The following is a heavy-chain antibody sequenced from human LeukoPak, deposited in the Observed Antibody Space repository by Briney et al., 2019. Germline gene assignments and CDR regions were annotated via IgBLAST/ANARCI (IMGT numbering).Heavy chain of an antibody. CDR1: GYSISSGYY. Sequence: PSETLSLTCTVSGYSISSGYYWGWIRQPPGKGLEWIGSIYHSGSTYYNPSLKSRVTISVDTSKNQFSLKLSSVTAADTAVYYCARGPLYSGSYPFYWGQGTLVTVSS. V-gene: IGHV4-38-2*02. CDR3: ARGPLYSGSYPFY. D-gene: IGHD1-26*01. J-gene: IGHJ4*02. CDR2: IYHSGST.